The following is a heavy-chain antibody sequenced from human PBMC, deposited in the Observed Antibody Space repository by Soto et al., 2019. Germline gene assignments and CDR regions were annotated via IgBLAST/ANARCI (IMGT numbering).Heavy chain of an antibody. Sequence: PGGSLRLSCAASGFTFDDYAMHWVRQAPGKGLEWVSGISWNSGSIGYADSVKGRFTISRDNAKNSLYLQMNSLRAEDTAVYYCARDLYYDFWSGYLHSLYMDVWGKGTTVTVSS. CDR3: ARDLYYDFWSGYLHSLYMDV. CDR2: ISWNSGSI. J-gene: IGHJ6*03. D-gene: IGHD3-3*01. V-gene: IGHV3-9*01. CDR1: GFTFDDYA.